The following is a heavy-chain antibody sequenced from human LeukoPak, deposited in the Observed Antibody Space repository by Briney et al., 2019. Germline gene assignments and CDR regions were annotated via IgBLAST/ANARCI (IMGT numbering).Heavy chain of an antibody. CDR1: GGSFSGYY. CDR2: INHSGST. J-gene: IGHJ5*02. D-gene: IGHD3-3*01. Sequence: PSETLSLTCAVYGGSFSGYYWSWIRQPPGKGLEWIGEINHSGSTNYNPFLKSRVTILADTSKNQFSLKLSSVTAADTAVYYCARGPLRSGYYRPNWFDPWGQGTLVTVSS. CDR3: ARGPLRSGYYRPNWFDP. V-gene: IGHV4-34*01.